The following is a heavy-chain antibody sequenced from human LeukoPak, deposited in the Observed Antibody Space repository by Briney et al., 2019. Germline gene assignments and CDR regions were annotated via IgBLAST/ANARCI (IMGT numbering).Heavy chain of an antibody. Sequence: ASVKVSCKASGYAFTSYGISWVRQAPGQGLEWMGWISAYNGNTNYAQKLQGRVTMTTDTSTSTAYMELRSLRSDDTAVYYCARDLAYCGGDCYYDTFDIWGQGTVVTVSS. D-gene: IGHD2-21*02. CDR2: ISAYNGNT. J-gene: IGHJ3*02. CDR3: ARDLAYCGGDCYYDTFDI. CDR1: GYAFTSYG. V-gene: IGHV1-18*01.